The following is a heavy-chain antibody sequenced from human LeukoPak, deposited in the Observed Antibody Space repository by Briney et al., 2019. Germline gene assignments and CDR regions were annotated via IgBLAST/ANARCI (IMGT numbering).Heavy chain of an antibody. V-gene: IGHV7-4-1*02. CDR2: IDTNTGNP. J-gene: IGHJ4*02. D-gene: IGHD3-22*01. CDR3: ARGYDGSGYFSD. CDR1: GYTFSSNA. Sequence: ASVTVSCKASGYTFSSNAINWVRQAPGQGLEWMGWIDTNTGNPTYAQGFTGQFVFSLDTSVSTAYLQISSLKAEDTAEYFCARGYDGSGYFSDWGQGTLVTVSS.